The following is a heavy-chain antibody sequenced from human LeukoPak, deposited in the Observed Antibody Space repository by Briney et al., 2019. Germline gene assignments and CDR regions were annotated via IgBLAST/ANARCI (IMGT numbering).Heavy chain of an antibody. CDR2: MNPNSGNT. D-gene: IGHD2-15*01. Sequence: ASVKVSCKASGYTFTSYDINWVRQATGQGLEWMGWMNPNSGNTGYAQKFQGRVTMTRNTSISTAYMELSSLRSEDTAVYYCATFYCSGGSCYSSSFDYWGQGTLVTVSS. CDR3: ATFYCSGGSCYSSSFDY. J-gene: IGHJ4*02. V-gene: IGHV1-8*01. CDR1: GYTFTSYD.